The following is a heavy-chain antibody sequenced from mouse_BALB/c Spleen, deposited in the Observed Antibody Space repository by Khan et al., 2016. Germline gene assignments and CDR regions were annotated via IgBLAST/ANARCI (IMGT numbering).Heavy chain of an antibody. Sequence: QVQLQQSGAELAKPGAPVKMSCKASGYTFTSYWMHWVKQRPGQGLEWIGHINPSTGYTEYNQKFKDKATLTADKSSSTAYMQLSSMTSEYSAVYDCARHGCACWGNGTLVTVCA. CDR1: GYTFTSYW. V-gene: IGHV1-7*01. J-gene: IGHJ3*01. D-gene: IGHD1-2*01. CDR3: ARHGCAC. CDR2: INPSTGYT.